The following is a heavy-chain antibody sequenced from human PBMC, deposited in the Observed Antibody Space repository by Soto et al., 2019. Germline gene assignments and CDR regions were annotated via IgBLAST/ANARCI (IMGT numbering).Heavy chain of an antibody. CDR3: ARWNYLDY. CDR1: GFSFSSYA. CDR2: ISGSDGKT. V-gene: IGHV3-23*01. Sequence: EVQLLESGGGLVQPGGSLRLSCAASGFSFSSYAMSWVRQAPGKGLEWVSTISGSDGKTFYADSVKGRFSISRDTSDNTLYLQMNSLRADDAAIYYCARWNYLDYWGKGARVTVSS. D-gene: IGHD2-15*01. J-gene: IGHJ4*02.